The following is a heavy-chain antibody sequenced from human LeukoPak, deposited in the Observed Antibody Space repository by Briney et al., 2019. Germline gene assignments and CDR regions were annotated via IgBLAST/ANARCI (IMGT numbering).Heavy chain of an antibody. CDR1: GGSFSGYS. V-gene: IGHV4-34*01. Sequence: SETLSLTCAVYGGSFSGYSWSWIRQPPGKGLEWIGEINHSGSTNYNPSLKSRVTISLDTSKNQFSLKLSSVTAADTAVYYCASQPRDSSSWYGRDDAFDIWGQGAMVTVSS. D-gene: IGHD6-13*01. CDR2: INHSGST. J-gene: IGHJ3*02. CDR3: ASQPRDSSSWYGRDDAFDI.